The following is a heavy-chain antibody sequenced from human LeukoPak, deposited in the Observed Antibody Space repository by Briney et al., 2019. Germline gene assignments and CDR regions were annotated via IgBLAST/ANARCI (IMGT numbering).Heavy chain of an antibody. Sequence: ASVKVSFKASGGTFSSYAISWVRQAPGQGLEWMGGIIPIFGTANYAQKFQGRVTITADESTSTAYMELSSLRSEDTAVYYCARLGYCSSTSCRIFVYWGQGTLVTVSS. CDR1: GGTFSSYA. CDR2: IIPIFGTA. CDR3: ARLGYCSSTSCRIFVY. J-gene: IGHJ4*02. V-gene: IGHV1-69*13. D-gene: IGHD2-2*01.